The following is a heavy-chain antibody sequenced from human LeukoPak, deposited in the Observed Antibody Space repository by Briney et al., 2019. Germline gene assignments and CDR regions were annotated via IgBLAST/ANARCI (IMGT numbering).Heavy chain of an antibody. V-gene: IGHV4-59*01. Sequence: SETLSLTCTVSGGSISSYYWSWIRQPPGKGLEWIAYLFYSGSTDYNPSLESRVTISVDTSKNQFSLKLRSVTAADTAVYCCATVAVIRGVTYFDYWGQGTLVTVSS. J-gene: IGHJ4*02. CDR2: LFYSGST. CDR1: GGSISSYY. CDR3: ATVAVIRGVTYFDY. D-gene: IGHD3-10*01.